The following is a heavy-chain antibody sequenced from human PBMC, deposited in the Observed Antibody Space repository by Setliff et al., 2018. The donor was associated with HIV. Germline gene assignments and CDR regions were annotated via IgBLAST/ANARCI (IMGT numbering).Heavy chain of an antibody. CDR2: INHSGST. D-gene: IGHD2-21*01. V-gene: IGHV4-34*01. Sequence: SETLSLTCAVYGGSFSGYYWSWIRQPPGKGLEWIGEINHSGSTNYNPSLKSRVTISVDTSKNQFSLKLSSVTAADTAVYYCARGIADYFDYWGQGTLVTVSS. CDR1: GGSFSGYY. J-gene: IGHJ4*02. CDR3: ARGIADYFDY.